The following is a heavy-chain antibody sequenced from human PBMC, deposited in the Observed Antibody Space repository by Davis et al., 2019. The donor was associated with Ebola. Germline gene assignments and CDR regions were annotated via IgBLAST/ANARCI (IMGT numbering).Heavy chain of an antibody. V-gene: IGHV1-3*01. CDR1: GYTFTTYA. Sequence: AASVKVSCTASGYTFTTYAMHWVRQAPGQRLECMGWINAGNGNTKYSQKFQGRVTITRDTSASTAYMELSSLRSEDTAVYYCARGSSKAYYYDGMDVWGQGTTVTVSS. CDR2: INAGNGNT. CDR3: ARGSSKAYYYDGMDV. J-gene: IGHJ6*02. D-gene: IGHD6-6*01.